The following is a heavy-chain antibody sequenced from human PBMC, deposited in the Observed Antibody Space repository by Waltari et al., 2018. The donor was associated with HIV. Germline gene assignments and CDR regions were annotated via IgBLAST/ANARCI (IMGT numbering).Heavy chain of an antibody. D-gene: IGHD2-8*01. Sequence: QAQLVQSGAEVKNPGASVKVSCKASGYIFTNYTINWVRQAPGQGLEWMGWINSYDGNTNYAQMFQGRVTMTTDTSTNTVYMELRSLRSDDTAVYYCARDRGLGNKYYKVPYYFDYWGQGTLVTVSA. J-gene: IGHJ4*02. CDR1: GYIFTNYT. CDR2: INSYDGNT. CDR3: ARDRGLGNKYYKVPYYFDY. V-gene: IGHV1-18*01.